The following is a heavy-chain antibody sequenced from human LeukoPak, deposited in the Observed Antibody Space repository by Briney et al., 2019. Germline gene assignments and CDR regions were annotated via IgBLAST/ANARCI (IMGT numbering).Heavy chain of an antibody. J-gene: IGHJ5*02. Sequence: PGGSLRLSCAASGFTFDDYGMSWVRQAQGKGLEWVSGINWNGVSTGYADSVKGRFTISRDNAKNSLYLQMNSLRAEDTALYHCARDIAAAGTPWFDPWGQGTLVTVSS. CDR3: ARDIAAAGTPWFDP. CDR2: INWNGVST. CDR1: GFTFDDYG. V-gene: IGHV3-20*01. D-gene: IGHD6-13*01.